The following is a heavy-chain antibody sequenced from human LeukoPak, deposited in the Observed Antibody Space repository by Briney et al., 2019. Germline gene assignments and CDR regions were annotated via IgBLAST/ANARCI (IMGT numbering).Heavy chain of an antibody. V-gene: IGHV3-23*05. Sequence: GGSLRLSCAASGFSISSSAMNWVRQAPGKGLEWVSSINNVASHIYYAGSVRGRFTISRDNSKNTLYLQMNSLRAEDTAVYYCAKSLSGSYTRDAFDIWGQGTMVTVSS. D-gene: IGHD1-26*01. CDR3: AKSLSGSYTRDAFDI. CDR2: INNVASHI. CDR1: GFSISSSA. J-gene: IGHJ3*02.